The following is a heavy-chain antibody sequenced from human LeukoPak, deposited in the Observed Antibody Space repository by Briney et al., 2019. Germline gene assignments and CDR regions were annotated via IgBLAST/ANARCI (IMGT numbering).Heavy chain of an antibody. CDR2: IGTSAGST. CDR1: GFTFSSYA. Sequence: PGGSLRLSCAASGFTFSSYAMSWVRQAPGKGLVWVSTIGTSAGSTFYADPVKGRFTISRDNSKNTLYLQMNSLRAEDTAVYYCAKYYYDSSGYCPFDYWGQGTLVTVSS. J-gene: IGHJ4*02. CDR3: AKYYYDSSGYCPFDY. D-gene: IGHD3-22*01. V-gene: IGHV3-23*01.